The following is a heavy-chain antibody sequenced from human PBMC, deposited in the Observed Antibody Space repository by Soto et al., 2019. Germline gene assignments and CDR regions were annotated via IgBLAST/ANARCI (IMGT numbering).Heavy chain of an antibody. Sequence: PGGSLRLSCAASGFMFSSYCMHCVRQSPGKWLEWVALISYDGSKKYYADSVKGRYTNSRDNSKNTLYLQMSRLRPEDTAVYYCARDGVVTAHDDAFHILGQGTMLTVSS. V-gene: IGHV3-30*04. CDR2: ISYDGSKK. CDR1: GFMFSSYC. J-gene: IGHJ3*02. CDR3: ARDGVVTAHDDAFHI. D-gene: IGHD2-2*01.